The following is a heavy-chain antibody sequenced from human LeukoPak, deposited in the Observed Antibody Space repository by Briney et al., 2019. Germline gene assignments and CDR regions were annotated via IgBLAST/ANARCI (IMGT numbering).Heavy chain of an antibody. V-gene: IGHV3-23*01. J-gene: IGHJ6*04. CDR1: GFTFSSYA. CDR3: TKAAIKYYYDSSGYYPV. D-gene: IGHD3-22*01. Sequence: GGSLRLSCGASGFTFSSYAMSWVRQAPGKGLEWVSAISGSGGSTYYADSVKGRFTISRDNSKNTLYLQMNSLRAEDTAVYYCTKAAIKYYYDSSGYYPVWGKGTTVTVSS. CDR2: ISGSGGST.